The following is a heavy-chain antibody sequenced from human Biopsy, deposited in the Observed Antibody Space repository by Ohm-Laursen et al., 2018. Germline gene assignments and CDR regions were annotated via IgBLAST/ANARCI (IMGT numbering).Heavy chain of an antibody. CDR1: GYTFTSYD. CDR3: ARVFCTSTTCYGLLDN. Sequence: ASVKVSCKASGYTFTSYDISWVRQVPGQGLEWMGWISPYNDKTSYPPKLQDRVTMTADTSTNTAHMELRSLRSDDTAVYYCARVFCTSTTCYGLLDNWGQGTVVTVSS. V-gene: IGHV1-18*01. D-gene: IGHD2/OR15-2a*01. J-gene: IGHJ4*02. CDR2: ISPYNDKT.